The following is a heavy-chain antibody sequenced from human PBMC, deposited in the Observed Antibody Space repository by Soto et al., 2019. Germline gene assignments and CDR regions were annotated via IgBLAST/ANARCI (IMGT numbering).Heavy chain of an antibody. CDR1: GFTFSSYE. D-gene: IGHD2-2*02. V-gene: IGHV3-48*03. CDR2: ISSSGSTI. CDR3: ARYCSSTSCYTGGGYYYGMDV. J-gene: IGHJ6*02. Sequence: HPGGSLRLSCAASGFTFSSYEMNWVRQAPGKGLEWVSYISSSGSTIYYADSVKGRFTISRDNAKNSLYLQMNSLRAEDTAVYYCARYCSSTSCYTGGGYYYGMDVWGQGTTVTVSS.